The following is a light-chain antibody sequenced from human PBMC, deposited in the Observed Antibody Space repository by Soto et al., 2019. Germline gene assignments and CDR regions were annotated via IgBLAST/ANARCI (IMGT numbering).Light chain of an antibody. CDR3: QVWDSSSDHPVV. Sequence: SYELTQPPSVSVAPGQTARITCGGDNIESRSVHWYQQRPGQAPVLVVCDDSDRPSGIPERFSGSNSGNTATLSISRVEAGDEADYYCQVWDSSSDHPVVFGGGTKVTVL. V-gene: IGLV3-21*02. CDR1: NIESRS. CDR2: DDS. J-gene: IGLJ2*01.